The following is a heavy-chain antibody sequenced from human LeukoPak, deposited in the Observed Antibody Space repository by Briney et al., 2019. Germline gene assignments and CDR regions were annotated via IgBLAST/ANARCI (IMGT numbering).Heavy chain of an antibody. D-gene: IGHD2-21*02. CDR1: GVSISSSSDY. Sequence: SETLSLTCTVSGVSISSSSDYWGWVRQPPGKRLEWIGSVYYSGNTYYNPSLKSRVTISLDTSKNQFSLKLSSVTAADTAVYYCAKLVTAIVEYWGQGTLVTVSS. V-gene: IGHV4-39*07. CDR3: AKLVTAIVEY. J-gene: IGHJ4*02. CDR2: VYYSGNT.